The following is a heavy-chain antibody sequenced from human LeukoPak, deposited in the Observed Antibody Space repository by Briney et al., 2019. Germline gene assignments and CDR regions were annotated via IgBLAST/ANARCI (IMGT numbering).Heavy chain of an antibody. CDR2: IRYDGSNK. J-gene: IGHJ4*02. CDR1: GFTVSSNY. Sequence: QPGGSLRLSCAASGFTVSSNYMSWVRQAPGKGLEWVAFIRYDGSNKYYADSVKGRFTISRDNSKNTLYLQMNSLRAEDTAVYYCAKGASSGWYFDYWGQGTLVTVSS. V-gene: IGHV3-30*02. D-gene: IGHD6-19*01. CDR3: AKGASSGWYFDY.